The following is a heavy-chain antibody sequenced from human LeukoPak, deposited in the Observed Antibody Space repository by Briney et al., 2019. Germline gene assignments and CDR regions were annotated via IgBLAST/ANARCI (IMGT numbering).Heavy chain of an antibody. Sequence: PGGSLRLSCAASGFTFSSYAMSWVRQAPGKGLEWVSAISGSGGSTYYADSVKGRFTISRDNSKNTLYLQMNSLRAEDTAVYYCAKFSGDYVYYGMDVWGQGTTVTVSS. V-gene: IGHV3-23*01. CDR2: ISGSGGST. D-gene: IGHD3-3*02. CDR3: AKFSGDYVYYGMDV. CDR1: GFTFSSYA. J-gene: IGHJ6*02.